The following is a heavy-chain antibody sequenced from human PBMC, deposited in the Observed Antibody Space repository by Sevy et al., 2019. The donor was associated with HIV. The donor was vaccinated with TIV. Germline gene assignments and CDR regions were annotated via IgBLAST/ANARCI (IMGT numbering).Heavy chain of an antibody. V-gene: IGHV3-23*01. CDR3: AREGCTKPHDY. CDR2: LYFGCGEI. J-gene: IGHJ4*02. Sequence: GGSLRLSCAASRFTFSKYSMSWVRQPPGKGLEWVSTLYFGCGEINYADSVKGRFTISRDNSKCSVYLQMNNLRPEDTAVYYCAREGCTKPHDYWGQGTLVTVSS. D-gene: IGHD2-8*01. CDR1: RFTFSKYS.